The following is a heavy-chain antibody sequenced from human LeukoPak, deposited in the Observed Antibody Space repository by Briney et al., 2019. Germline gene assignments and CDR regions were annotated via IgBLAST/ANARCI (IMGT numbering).Heavy chain of an antibody. CDR1: GFTLRSYT. CDR3: AREDYSHYYLDY. V-gene: IGHV3-21*01. J-gene: IGHJ4*02. CDR2: IGISSNKI. Sequence: GGSLRLSCAASGFTLRSYTMNWVRQAPGKGLEWVSSIGISSNKIYYADSVKGRFTISRDNAKNSLFLQMNSLRAEDTAVYYCAREDYSHYYLDYWGQGTLVTVSS. D-gene: IGHD4-11*01.